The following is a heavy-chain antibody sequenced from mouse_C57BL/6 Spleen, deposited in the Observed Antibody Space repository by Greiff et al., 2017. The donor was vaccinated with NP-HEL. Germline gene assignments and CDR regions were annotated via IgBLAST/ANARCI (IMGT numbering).Heavy chain of an antibody. D-gene: IGHD2-4*01. CDR2: INPTNGDT. Sequence: QVQLKQPVTELVKPGASVKLSCTASGYTFTSSWMHWVKQRPGQGLEWIGKINPTNGDTKYAQKFQSKATLTVDTSSNTAYMQLSSLTSEDSAVYYCARYYDYDEGFAYWGQGTLVTVSA. V-gene: IGHV1-53*01. CDR1: GYTFTSSW. CDR3: ARYYDYDEGFAY. J-gene: IGHJ3*01.